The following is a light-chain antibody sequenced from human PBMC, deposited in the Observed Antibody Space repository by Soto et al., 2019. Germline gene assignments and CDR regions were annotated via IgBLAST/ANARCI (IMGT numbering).Light chain of an antibody. CDR2: GNI. CDR1: NSNIGAGYD. Sequence: QSVLTQPPSVSGAPGQRVTISCTGSNSNIGAGYDVHWYQQFPGTAPKLLIYGNINRPSGVPDRFSGSKSGPSASLAITGRQAEDEADYYCQSYDSRLSNDVFGGGTKVTVL. CDR3: QSYDSRLSNDV. J-gene: IGLJ1*01. V-gene: IGLV1-40*01.